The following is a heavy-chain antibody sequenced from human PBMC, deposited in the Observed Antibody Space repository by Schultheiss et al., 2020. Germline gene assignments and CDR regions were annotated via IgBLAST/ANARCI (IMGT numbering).Heavy chain of an antibody. J-gene: IGHJ4*02. D-gene: IGHD2-2*01. CDR2: ISGSGGST. CDR1: GFTFSSYA. V-gene: IGHV3-23*01. Sequence: GGSLRLSCVASGFTFSSYAMSWVRQAPGKGLEWVSAISGSGGSTYYADSVKGRFTVSRDNSKNTLYLQMNSLKTEDTAVYYCTTDIWPWSSLDYWGQGTLVTGSS. CDR3: TTDIWPWSSLDY.